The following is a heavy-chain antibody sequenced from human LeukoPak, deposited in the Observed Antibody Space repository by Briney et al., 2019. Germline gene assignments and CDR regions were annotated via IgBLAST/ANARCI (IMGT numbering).Heavy chain of an antibody. J-gene: IGHJ5*02. CDR2: IWNDGGDK. Sequence: GGSLRLSCTASGFTFSTYAMHWVRQAPGKGLEWVAVIWNDGGDKYYADSVKGRFTISRDNSKNTLYLQMNSLRAEDTAVYYCARDLSRNWFDPWGQGTLVTVSP. V-gene: IGHV3-33*01. CDR1: GFTFSTYA. CDR3: ARDLSRNWFDP.